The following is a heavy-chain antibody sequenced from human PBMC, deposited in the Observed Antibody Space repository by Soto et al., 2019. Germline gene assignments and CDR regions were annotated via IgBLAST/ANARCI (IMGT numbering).Heavy chain of an antibody. CDR3: AKADGSSTSCPYSY. D-gene: IGHD2-2*01. CDR1: GFTFGSYA. Sequence: PGGSLRLSCAASGFTFGSYAMSWVGQAPGKGLEWVSAISGSGGSTYYADSVKGRFTISRDNSKNTLYLQMNSLRAEDTAVYYCAKADGSSTSCPYSYWGQGTLVTVSS. J-gene: IGHJ4*02. V-gene: IGHV3-23*01. CDR2: ISGSGGST.